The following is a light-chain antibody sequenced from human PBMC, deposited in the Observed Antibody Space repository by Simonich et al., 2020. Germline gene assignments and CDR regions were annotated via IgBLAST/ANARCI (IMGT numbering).Light chain of an antibody. Sequence: DIVMTQSPDSLAVSLGERATINCKSSQSVLYSSNNKNYLAWYKQKPGQPHKLLIYWASTRETGVPDRFSGSGSGTDFTLTISILQAEDVAVYYCQQYYSTPLTFGQGTKVEIK. V-gene: IGKV4-1*01. CDR1: QSVLYSSNNKNY. CDR3: QQYYSTPLT. CDR2: WAS. J-gene: IGKJ1*01.